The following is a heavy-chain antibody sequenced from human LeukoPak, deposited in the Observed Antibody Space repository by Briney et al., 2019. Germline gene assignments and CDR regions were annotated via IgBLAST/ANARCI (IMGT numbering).Heavy chain of an antibody. CDR2: INLNSGGT. Sequence: ASVKVSCKASGYTFTGYYMHWVRQAPGQGLEWMGWINLNSGGTNYAQKFQGRVTMTRDTSISTAYMELSRLRSDDTAVYYCARPMVRGVIGVFDYWGQGTLATVSS. CDR3: ARPMVRGVIGVFDY. V-gene: IGHV1-2*02. D-gene: IGHD3-10*01. J-gene: IGHJ4*02. CDR1: GYTFTGYY.